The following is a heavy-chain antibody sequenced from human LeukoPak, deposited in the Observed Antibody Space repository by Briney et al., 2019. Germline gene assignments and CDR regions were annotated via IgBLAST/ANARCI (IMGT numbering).Heavy chain of an antibody. Sequence: SETLSLTCTVSGGSISSYYWSWIRQPAGKGLEWIGRIYTSGSTNYNPSLKSRVTMSVDTSKNQFSLKLSSVTAADTAVYYCARDRTYYDILTGYYEAADLGWFDPWGQGTLVTVSS. CDR2: IYTSGST. CDR1: GGSISSYY. V-gene: IGHV4-4*07. J-gene: IGHJ5*02. D-gene: IGHD3-9*01. CDR3: ARDRTYYDILTGYYEAADLGWFDP.